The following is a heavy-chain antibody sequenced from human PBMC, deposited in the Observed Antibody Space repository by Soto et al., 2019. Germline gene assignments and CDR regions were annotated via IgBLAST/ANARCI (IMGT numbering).Heavy chain of an antibody. J-gene: IGHJ6*02. D-gene: IGHD2-21*02. CDR3: AGGLYCGGDCYSFYYYYGMDV. V-gene: IGHV4-38-2*01. Sequence: SETLSLTCAVSGYSISSGYYWGWIRQPPGKGLEWIGSIYHSGSTYYNPSLKSRVIISVDTSKNQFSLKLSSVTAADTAVYYCAGGLYCGGDCYSFYYYYGMDVWGQGTTVTVSS. CDR2: IYHSGST. CDR1: GYSISSGYY.